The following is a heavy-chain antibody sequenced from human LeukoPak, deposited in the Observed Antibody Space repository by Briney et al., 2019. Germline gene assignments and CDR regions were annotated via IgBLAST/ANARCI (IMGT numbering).Heavy chain of an antibody. CDR2: ISAYNGNT. CDR1: GYTFTSYG. CDR3: ARDRPIRWGSYKYYYYYMDV. D-gene: IGHD1-26*01. V-gene: IGHV1-18*01. Sequence: RASVKVSCKASGYTFTSYGISWVRQAPGQGLEWMGWISAYNGNTNYAQKLQGRVTMTTDTSTSTAYMELRSLRSDDTAVYYCARDRPIRWGSYKYYYYYMDVWGKGTTVTVS. J-gene: IGHJ6*03.